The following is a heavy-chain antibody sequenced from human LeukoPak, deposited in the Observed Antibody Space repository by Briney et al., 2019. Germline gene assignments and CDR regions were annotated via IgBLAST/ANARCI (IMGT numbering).Heavy chain of an antibody. Sequence: GASVKVSCKVSGYTLTELSMHWVRQAPGKGLEWMGGFDPEDGETIYAQKFQGRVTMTEDTSTDTAYMELRSLRSDDTAVYYCARGGYCSSTSCYGPGAWFDPWGQGTLVTVSS. V-gene: IGHV1-24*01. CDR1: GYTLTELS. CDR2: FDPEDGET. D-gene: IGHD2-2*03. J-gene: IGHJ5*02. CDR3: ARGGYCSSTSCYGPGAWFDP.